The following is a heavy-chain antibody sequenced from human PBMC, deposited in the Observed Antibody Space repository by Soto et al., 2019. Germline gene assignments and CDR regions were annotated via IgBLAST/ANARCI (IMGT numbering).Heavy chain of an antibody. CDR1: GFTFSNYA. D-gene: IGHD5-12*01. V-gene: IGHV3-23*01. Sequence: GGSLRLSCAASGFTFSNYAMIWIRQVPGKGLEWVSGLYGSGGGIHYADSVKGRFTISRDNSASSVYLQMNNLRVEDTAIYYCAKDAVSRDGVWLANDWGQGTVVTVSS. CDR2: LYGSGGGI. J-gene: IGHJ4*02. CDR3: AKDAVSRDGVWLAND.